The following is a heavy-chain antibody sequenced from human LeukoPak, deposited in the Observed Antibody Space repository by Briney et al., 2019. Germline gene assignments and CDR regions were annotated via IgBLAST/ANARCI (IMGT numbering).Heavy chain of an antibody. CDR3: ARDPFHLLILFDH. CDR1: GFPFSSYA. V-gene: IGHV3-30-3*01. D-gene: IGHD3-9*01. Sequence: GGSLRLSCAASGFPFSSYAMHWVRQAPDKGLEWVALISNDGNKKYYADSVKGRFTISRDNSKNTLYLQMNSLRAEDTAVYYCARDPFHLLILFDHWGQGTLVTVSS. J-gene: IGHJ4*02. CDR2: ISNDGNKK.